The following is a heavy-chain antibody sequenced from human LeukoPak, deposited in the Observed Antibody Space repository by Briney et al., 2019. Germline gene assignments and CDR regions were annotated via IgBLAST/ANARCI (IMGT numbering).Heavy chain of an antibody. J-gene: IGHJ4*02. CDR1: GGFITSTSYY. D-gene: IGHD6-25*01. Sequence: SETLSLTCTVSGGFITSTSYYWGWIRQPPGKGLEWIGSIYYGGSTYYNPSLKSRVTISVDTSKNQFSLKLYSVTAADAAVYFCARQLPTAAADTRGYFDYWGQGTVVTVSS. CDR3: ARQLPTAAADTRGYFDY. CDR2: IYYGGST. V-gene: IGHV4-39*01.